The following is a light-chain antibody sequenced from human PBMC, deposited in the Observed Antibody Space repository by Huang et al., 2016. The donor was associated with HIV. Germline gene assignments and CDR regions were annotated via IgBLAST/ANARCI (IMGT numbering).Light chain of an antibody. Sequence: EVVIMQSPAILSVSPGERATLSCRASQNVNTDLAWYKHNPGQAPRLLIYGASTRATGIPARCSGNGSETECTLTISSLQSEDFAIYYCQQYNNWPPLTFGGGTKVEIK. CDR3: QQYNNWPPLT. J-gene: IGKJ4*01. CDR2: GAS. V-gene: IGKV3-15*01. CDR1: QNVNTD.